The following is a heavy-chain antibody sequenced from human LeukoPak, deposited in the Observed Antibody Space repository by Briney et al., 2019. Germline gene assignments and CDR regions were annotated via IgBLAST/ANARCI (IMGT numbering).Heavy chain of an antibody. CDR1: GFTFSSYA. V-gene: IGHV3-23*01. Sequence: GGSLRLSCAASGFTFSSYAMSWVRQAPGKGLEWVSAISGSGGSTYYADSVKGRFTISRDNSKNTLYLQMNSLRAEDTAVYYCARGGGSGSYYPDYWGQGTLVTVSS. J-gene: IGHJ4*02. D-gene: IGHD1-26*01. CDR2: ISGSGGST. CDR3: ARGGGSGSYYPDY.